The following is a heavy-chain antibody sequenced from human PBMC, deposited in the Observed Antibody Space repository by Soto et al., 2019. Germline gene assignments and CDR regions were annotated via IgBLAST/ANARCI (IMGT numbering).Heavy chain of an antibody. D-gene: IGHD2-15*01. CDR1: GGSISSYH. Sequence: PSETLSLTCTVSGGSISSYHWTWIRQPPGKGLEWIGFIYNSGSPNYNPSLKSRVTISLDTSKNQFSLKLTSVTTADTAVYYCGNHSSYFPAATYQSGHHYYYMDVWGKGTTVTVSS. J-gene: IGHJ6*03. CDR3: GNHSSYFPAATYQSGHHYYYMDV. V-gene: IGHV4-59*01. CDR2: IYNSGSP.